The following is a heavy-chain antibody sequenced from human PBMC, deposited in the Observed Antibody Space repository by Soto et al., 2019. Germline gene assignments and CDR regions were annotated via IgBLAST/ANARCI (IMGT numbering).Heavy chain of an antibody. CDR1: GYTFTSYG. CDR3: ARLSYYDSSGDY. CDR2: ISAYNGNT. J-gene: IGHJ4*02. V-gene: IGHV1-18*01. D-gene: IGHD3-22*01. Sequence: ASVKVSCKASGYTFTSYGISWVRQAPGQGLEWMGWISAYNGNTNYAQKLQGRVTMATDTSTSTAYMELSSLRSEDTAVYYCARLSYYDSSGDYWGQGTLVTVSS.